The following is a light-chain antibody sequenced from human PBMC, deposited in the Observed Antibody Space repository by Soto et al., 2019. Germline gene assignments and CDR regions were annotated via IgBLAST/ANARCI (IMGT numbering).Light chain of an antibody. Sequence: EIVLTQSPGTRSLSPGERATLSCRASQSVNSNYLAWYQQKPGQAPRLLIYGASSRATGIPERFSGSGSGTDITLTISRLEPEDFSVYYCQKYRSSRWTGGQGTKVEI. CDR3: QKYRSSRWT. CDR1: QSVNSNY. CDR2: GAS. J-gene: IGKJ1*01. V-gene: IGKV3-20*01.